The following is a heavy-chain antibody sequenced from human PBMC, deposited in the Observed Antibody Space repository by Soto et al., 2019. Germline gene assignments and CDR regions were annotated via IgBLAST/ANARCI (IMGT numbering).Heavy chain of an antibody. CDR1: GFTFSSYA. CDR2: ISSDGINK. D-gene: IGHD3-10*01. CDR3: ANLHVITLRRGVSTQDYFQH. J-gene: IGHJ1*01. Sequence: QVQLVESGGGVVQPGRSLRLSCAASGFTFSSYAMHCLRQAPGKGLECVALISSDGINKYYADSVKGRFTLSRDNSKTTPYLQMNSLRAADTAVYYCANLHVITLRRGVSTQDYFQHWGHGTLVTVSS. V-gene: IGHV3-30*18.